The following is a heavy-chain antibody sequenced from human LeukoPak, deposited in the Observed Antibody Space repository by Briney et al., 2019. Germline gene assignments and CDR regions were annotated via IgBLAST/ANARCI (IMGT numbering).Heavy chain of an antibody. Sequence: PGGSLRLSCAASGFTFSDYYMSWIRQAPGKGLEWVSYISSSSSYTNYADSVKGRFTISRDNAKNSLYLQMNSLRAEDTAVYCCARDLSNYYDSSGYMWFDPWGQGTLVTVSS. D-gene: IGHD3-22*01. CDR2: ISSSSSYT. V-gene: IGHV3-11*05. J-gene: IGHJ5*02. CDR3: ARDLSNYYDSSGYMWFDP. CDR1: GFTFSDYY.